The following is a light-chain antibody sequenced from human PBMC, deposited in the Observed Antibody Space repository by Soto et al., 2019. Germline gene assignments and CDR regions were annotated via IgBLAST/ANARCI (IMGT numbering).Light chain of an antibody. Sequence: DIQMTQSPSTLSASVGDRVTITCRASQSINSWLAWYQQKPGKAPKLLIYDASSLESGVPSRFSGSGSGTEFTLTISSLQPDDFATYYCQQYNSYSWTFGQGSMVDI. CDR2: DAS. CDR1: QSINSW. J-gene: IGKJ1*01. CDR3: QQYNSYSWT. V-gene: IGKV1-5*01.